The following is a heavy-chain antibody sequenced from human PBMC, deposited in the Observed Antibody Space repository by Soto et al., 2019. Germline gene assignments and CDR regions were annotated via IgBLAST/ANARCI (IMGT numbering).Heavy chain of an antibody. V-gene: IGHV4-39*01. D-gene: IGHD3-3*01. CDR1: GGSISSSSYY. CDR2: IYYSGST. J-gene: IGHJ4*02. Sequence: SETLSLICTVSGGSISSSSYYWGWIRQPPGKGLEWIGSIYYSGSTYYNPSLKSRVTISVDTSKNQFSLKLSSVTAADTAVYYCARSTIFGVVILDYWGQGTLVTVSS. CDR3: ARSTIFGVVILDY.